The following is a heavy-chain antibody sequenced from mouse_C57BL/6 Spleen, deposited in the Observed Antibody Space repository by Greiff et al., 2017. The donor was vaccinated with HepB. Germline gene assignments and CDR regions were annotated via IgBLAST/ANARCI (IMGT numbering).Heavy chain of an antibody. CDR1: GYTFTDYE. J-gene: IGHJ1*03. CDR2: IDPETGGT. V-gene: IGHV1-15*01. Sequence: QVQLQQSGAELVRPGASVTLSCKASGYTFTDYEMHWVKQTPVHGLEWIGAIDPETGGTAYNQKFKGKAILTADKSSSTAYMELRSLTSEDSAVYYCTILRCWYFDVWGTGTTVTVSS. CDR3: TILRCWYFDV.